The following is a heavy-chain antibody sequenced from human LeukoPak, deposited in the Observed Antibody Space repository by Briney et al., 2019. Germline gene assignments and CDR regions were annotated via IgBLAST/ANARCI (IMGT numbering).Heavy chain of an antibody. J-gene: IGHJ4*02. V-gene: IGHV3-11*01. Sequence: PGGSLRLSCAASGFTFSDYYMSWIRQAPGKGLEWLSYISSSGTTIFYADSVKGRFTISRDNAKNSLYLQMNSLGAEDTAVYYCARDPRGPDPWGVVPAYFDYWGQGTLVTVSS. CDR3: ARDPRGPDPWGVVPAYFDY. CDR1: GFTFSDYY. D-gene: IGHD2-2*01. CDR2: ISSSGTTI.